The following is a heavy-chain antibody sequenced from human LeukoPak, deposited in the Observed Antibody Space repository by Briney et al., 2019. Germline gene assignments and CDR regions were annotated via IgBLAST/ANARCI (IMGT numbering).Heavy chain of an antibody. CDR1: GFTFSSYA. CDR2: IKQDGSEK. J-gene: IGHJ6*03. D-gene: IGHD6-6*01. CDR3: ARVRYSSSSPHYYFYYYMDV. Sequence: GGSLRLSCAASGFTFSSYAMSWVRQAPGKGLEWVANIKQDGSEKYYVDSMKGRFTISRDNAKNSLYLQMNSLRAEDTAVYYCARVRYSSSSPHYYFYYYMDVWGKGTTVTVSS. V-gene: IGHV3-7*01.